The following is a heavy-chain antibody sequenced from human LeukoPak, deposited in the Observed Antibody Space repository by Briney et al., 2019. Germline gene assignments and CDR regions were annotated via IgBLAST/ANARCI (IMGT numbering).Heavy chain of an antibody. CDR1: GGSFSGYY. CDR3: ARVTRAYDSSGYMAYYFDY. J-gene: IGHJ4*02. V-gene: IGHV4-34*01. D-gene: IGHD3-22*01. CDR2: INHSGST. Sequence: SETLSLTCAVYGGSFSGYYWSWIRQPPGKGLEWIGEINHSGSTNYNPSLKSRVTISVGTSKNQFSLKLSSVTAADTAVYYCARVTRAYDSSGYMAYYFDYWGQGTLVTVSS.